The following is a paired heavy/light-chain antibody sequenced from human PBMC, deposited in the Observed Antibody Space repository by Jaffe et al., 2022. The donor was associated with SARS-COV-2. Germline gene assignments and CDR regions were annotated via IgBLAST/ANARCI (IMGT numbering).Light chain of an antibody. J-gene: IGLJ2*01. CDR1: SFNIGAGYD. CDR3: QSYDSSLYNVV. Sequence: QSVLTQPPSVSGAPGQRVTISCTGSSFNIGAGYDVHWYQQIPGTAPKLLIYGNSNRPSGVPDRFSGSKSGTSASLAITGLQAEDEADYYCQSYDSSLYNVVFGGGTKLTVL. V-gene: IGLV1-40*01. CDR2: GNS.
Heavy chain of an antibody. J-gene: IGHJ6*03. D-gene: IGHD6-13*01. CDR2: INTNTGNP. CDR3: ARAPPRSWSLYEYYYYYMDV. CDR1: GYTFNTYV. Sequence: QVQLVQSGSELKKPGASVKVSCKASGYTFNTYVMNWVRQAPGQGLEWIGWINTNTGNPTYAQGFTGRFVFSLDTSVSTAYLQISSLKADDTAVYYCARAPPRSWSLYEYYYYYMDVWGKGTTVTVSS. V-gene: IGHV7-4-1*02.